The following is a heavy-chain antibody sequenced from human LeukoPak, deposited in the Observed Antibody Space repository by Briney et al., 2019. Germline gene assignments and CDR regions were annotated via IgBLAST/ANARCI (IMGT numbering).Heavy chain of an antibody. CDR3: ATKDRAAAGPNGFDP. Sequence: GGSLRLSCAASGLTFRTDSMYWVRQAPGMGLEWVSSSSSISSFIYYADSVQRRFPIARDNANKSPYLQKNSLRAEDTAVYYCATKDRAAAGPNGFDPWGQGTLVTVSS. D-gene: IGHD6-13*01. CDR1: GLTFRTDS. CDR2: SSSISSFI. V-gene: IGHV3-21*01. J-gene: IGHJ5*02.